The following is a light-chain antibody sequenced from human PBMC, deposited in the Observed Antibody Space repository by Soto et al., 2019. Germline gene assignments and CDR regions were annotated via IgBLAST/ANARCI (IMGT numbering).Light chain of an antibody. V-gene: IGKV2-28*01. J-gene: IGKJ1*01. CDR2: FGS. CDR3: MQALQTRWT. Sequence: DIVMTQSPLSLRVTPGEPASISCRSSESLLHTNGNNYLDWYLQKPGQSPQLLIYFGSTRASGVPDRISGSGSDTDITRTISRVEAEDVGVYYCMQALQTRWTFGQGTKVDIK. CDR1: ESLLHTNGNNY.